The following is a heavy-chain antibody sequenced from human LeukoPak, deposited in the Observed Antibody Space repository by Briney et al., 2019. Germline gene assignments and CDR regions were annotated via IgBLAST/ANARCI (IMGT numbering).Heavy chain of an antibody. CDR2: IYHSGST. CDR3: ARDDRDGYNHDAFDI. V-gene: IGHV4-39*07. Sequence: SETLSLTCTVSRGSIGSFNYYWGWLRQPPGKGLEWIGSIYHSGSTYYNPSLKSRATISVDTSKNQFSLKLSSVTAADTAVYYCARDDRDGYNHDAFDIWGQGTMVTVSS. D-gene: IGHD5-24*01. CDR1: RGSIGSFNYY. J-gene: IGHJ3*02.